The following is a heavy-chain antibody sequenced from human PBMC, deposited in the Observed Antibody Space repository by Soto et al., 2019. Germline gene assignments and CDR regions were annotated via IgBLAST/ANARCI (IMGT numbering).Heavy chain of an antibody. Sequence: GGSLRLSCAASGFTFSSYEMNWVRQAPGKGLEWVSYISSSGSTIYYADSVKGRFTISRDNAKNSLYLQMNSLRAEDTAVYYCARDPRFIFRYAFDIWGQGTMVTVSS. CDR1: GFTFSSYE. D-gene: IGHD2-15*01. CDR3: ARDPRFIFRYAFDI. V-gene: IGHV3-48*03. J-gene: IGHJ3*02. CDR2: ISSSGSTI.